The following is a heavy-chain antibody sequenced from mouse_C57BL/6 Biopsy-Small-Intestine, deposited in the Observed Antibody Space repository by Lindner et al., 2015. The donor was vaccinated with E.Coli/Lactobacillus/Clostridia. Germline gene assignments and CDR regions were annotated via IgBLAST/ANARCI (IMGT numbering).Heavy chain of an antibody. D-gene: IGHD1-1*01. V-gene: IGHV1-84*02. CDR2: MNPNNSNT. J-gene: IGHJ1*01. CDR3: ARGVFDVLTGYYYYGMDV. CDR1: GYTLTGYY. Sequence: SVKVSCKTSGYTLTGYYLRWVRQATGQGPEWMGWMNPNNSNTGYARKFQGRITMTWDTSITTAYMELSSLRSEDTAVYYCARGVFDVLTGYYYYGMDVWGQGTTVTVSS.